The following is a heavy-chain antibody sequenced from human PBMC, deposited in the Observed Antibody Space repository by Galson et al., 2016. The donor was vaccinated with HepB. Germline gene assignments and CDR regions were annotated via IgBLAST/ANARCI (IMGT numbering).Heavy chain of an antibody. Sequence: SVKVSCKASGHTFTSYGISWVRQAPGQGLEWMGWIATYNGDTNYAQKFQGRLTMTTDTSTTTAYMELRSLRFDDTAVYYCARDRIKVVPPVIDWFDPWGQGTLVTVSS. CDR2: IATYNGDT. V-gene: IGHV1-18*04. CDR1: GHTFTSYG. J-gene: IGHJ5*02. D-gene: IGHD2-2*01. CDR3: ARDRIKVVPPVIDWFDP.